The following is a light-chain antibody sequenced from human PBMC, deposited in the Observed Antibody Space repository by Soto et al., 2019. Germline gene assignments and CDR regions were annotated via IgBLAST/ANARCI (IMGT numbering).Light chain of an antibody. V-gene: IGLV2-14*01. Sequence: QSVLTQPASVSGSPGQSITISCTGTSSDFGTSNYVSWYQLHPGKAPKLLIFEVGYRPSEVSNRFSGSKSGNTASLTIVGLQAEDEADYYCSSHATTSSLHVFXTGTKVTVL. J-gene: IGLJ1*01. CDR1: SSDFGTSNY. CDR3: SSHATTSSLHV. CDR2: EVG.